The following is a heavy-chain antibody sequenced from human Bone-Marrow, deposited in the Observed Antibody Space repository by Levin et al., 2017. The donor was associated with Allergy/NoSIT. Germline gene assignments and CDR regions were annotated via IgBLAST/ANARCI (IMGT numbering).Heavy chain of an antibody. CDR3: TLTIGTD. CDR1: GFTFSNYW. V-gene: IGHV3-74*01. Sequence: GESLKISCAASGFTFSNYWMHWVRQGPGMGLLWVSRINSDGTSTYYADSVKGRFIISRDNAKNTLYLQMNSLRAEDTGVYYCTLTIGTDWGQGSQVTVSS. D-gene: IGHD4-11*01. J-gene: IGHJ1*01. CDR2: INSDGTST.